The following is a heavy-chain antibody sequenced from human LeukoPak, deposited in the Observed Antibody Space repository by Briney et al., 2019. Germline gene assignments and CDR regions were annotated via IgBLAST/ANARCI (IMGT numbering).Heavy chain of an antibody. Sequence: GGSLRLSCVASGFTFSTYAMHWVRQAPGGGLEYVSAISCNGGSTYYADSVKGRFTISRDNSKNTLYLQMGSLRAEDTAVYYCARDRGRPPYYYYYMDVWGKGTTVTVSS. CDR1: GFTFSTYA. V-gene: IGHV3-64*02. CDR3: ARDRGRPPYYYYYMDV. J-gene: IGHJ6*03. CDR2: ISCNGGST.